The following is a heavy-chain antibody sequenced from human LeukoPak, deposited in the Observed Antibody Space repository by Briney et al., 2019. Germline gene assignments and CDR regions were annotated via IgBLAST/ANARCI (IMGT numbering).Heavy chain of an antibody. V-gene: IGHV1-18*01. J-gene: IGHJ4*02. CDR2: ISAYSGNT. CDR1: GYTFTSYG. Sequence: ASVKVSCKASGYTFTSYGISWVRQAPGQGLEWMGWISAYSGNTNYAQRLQGRVTMTTDTSTSTAYMELRSLRSDDTAVYYCARFLSGSGYPDWWGQGTLVTVSS. D-gene: IGHD3-10*01. CDR3: ARFLSGSGYPDW.